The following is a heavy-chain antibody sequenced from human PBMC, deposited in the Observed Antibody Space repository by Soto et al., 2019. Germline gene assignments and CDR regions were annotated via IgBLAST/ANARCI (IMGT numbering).Heavy chain of an antibody. CDR2: ANDRGSR. V-gene: IGHV4-34*01. J-gene: IGHJ4*02. Sequence: PSETLSLTCGVYGGSFSGYFWSWLRQSPGKGLEWLAEANDRGSRNYNPSLKSRVTIPVDTSKNQFSLKLSSVTAADTAVYYCARGLHAGPYFDYWGQGTLVTVSS. CDR3: ARGLHAGPYFDY. CDR1: GGSFSGYF. D-gene: IGHD1-26*01.